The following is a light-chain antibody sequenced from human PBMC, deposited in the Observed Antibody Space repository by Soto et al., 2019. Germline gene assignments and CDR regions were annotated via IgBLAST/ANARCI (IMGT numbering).Light chain of an antibody. CDR1: SSDVGGYNY. Sequence: QSVLTQPASVSASPGQSITISCTGTSSDVGGYNYVSWYQQHPGKAPKLMIYEVSNRPSGVSNRFSGSKSGNTASLTISGVQAEDEADYYCSSYTSNSTRVFGGGTKLTVL. V-gene: IGLV2-14*01. J-gene: IGLJ2*01. CDR3: SSYTSNSTRV. CDR2: EVS.